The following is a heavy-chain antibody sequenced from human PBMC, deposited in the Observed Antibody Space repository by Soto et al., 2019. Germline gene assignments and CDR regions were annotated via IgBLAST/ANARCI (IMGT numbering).Heavy chain of an antibody. D-gene: IGHD2-8*01. Sequence: EVQLVGSGGGLVQPGGSLRLSCVASGFTFRTYWMTWVRQAPGKGLEWVANIKQDGSEQYYVDSVRGRFAISRDNAKDSLYLQMNSLRVEDTAVYYCERDGLYCTYANCRGDAYDVWDQGTMVTVSS. CDR2: IKQDGSEQ. J-gene: IGHJ3*01. V-gene: IGHV3-7*04. CDR1: GFTFRTYW. CDR3: ERDGLYCTYANCRGDAYDV.